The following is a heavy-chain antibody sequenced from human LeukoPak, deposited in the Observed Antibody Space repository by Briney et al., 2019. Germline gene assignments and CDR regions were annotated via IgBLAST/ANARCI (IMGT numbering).Heavy chain of an antibody. CDR1: GFTFSSYG. J-gene: IGHJ4*02. D-gene: IGHD3-22*01. CDR2: ISYDGSNK. CDR3: AKDRSYYYDSSGLLH. Sequence: GRSLRLSCAASGFTFSSYGMHWVRQAPGKGLEWVAVISYDGSNKYYADSVKGRFTISRDNSKNTLYLQMNSLRAEDTAVYYCAKDRSYYYDSSGLLHWGQGTLVTVSS. V-gene: IGHV3-30*18.